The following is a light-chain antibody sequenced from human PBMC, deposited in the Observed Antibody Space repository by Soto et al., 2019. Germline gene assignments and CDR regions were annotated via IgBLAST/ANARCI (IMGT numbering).Light chain of an antibody. V-gene: IGKV3-20*01. CDR3: QQYGSSPPIT. Sequence: EIVETEGPRTMSLYPGERATLSCRASQSVSSSYLAWYQQKPGQAPRLLIYGASSRATGIPDRFSGSGSGTDFTLNISRLELEDFAVYYCQQYGSSPPITFGQGTRLEIK. CDR2: GAS. CDR1: QSVSSSY. J-gene: IGKJ5*01.